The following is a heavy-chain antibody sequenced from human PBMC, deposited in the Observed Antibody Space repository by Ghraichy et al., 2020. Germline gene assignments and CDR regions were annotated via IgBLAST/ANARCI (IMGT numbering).Heavy chain of an antibody. V-gene: IGHV4-4*02. CDR2: IYHSGST. J-gene: IGHJ5*02. D-gene: IGHD6-13*01. CDR3: AREKAAAVRWFDP. Sequence: SETLSLTCAVSGGSISSSNWWSWVRQPPGKGLEWIGEIYHSGSTNYNPSLKSRVTISVDKSKNQFSLKLSSVTAADTAVYYCAREKAAAVRWFDPWGQGTLVTVSS. CDR1: GGSISSSNW.